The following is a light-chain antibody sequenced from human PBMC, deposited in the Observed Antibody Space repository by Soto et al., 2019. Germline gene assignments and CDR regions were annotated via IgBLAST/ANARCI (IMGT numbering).Light chain of an antibody. CDR3: QQYNNWPPAYT. J-gene: IGKJ2*01. CDR1: QSVSSN. V-gene: IGKV3-15*01. Sequence: EIVMTQSPATLSVSPGERATLSFRASQSVSSNLAWYQQKPGQAPRLLIYGASTRATGIPARYSGSGSGTEFTLSISSLQSEDFAGYYCQQYNNWPPAYTFGQGAKLEIK. CDR2: GAS.